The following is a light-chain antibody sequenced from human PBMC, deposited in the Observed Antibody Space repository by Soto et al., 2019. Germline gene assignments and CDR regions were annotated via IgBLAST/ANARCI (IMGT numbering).Light chain of an antibody. CDR2: EVS. J-gene: IGLJ3*02. Sequence: QSALTQPPSASGSPGQSVTISCTGTSSDVGGYNYVSWYQQHPGKAPKLMIYEVSKRPSGVPDRFSGSKSGNTASLTVSGLQAEDEADYCCSSYAGSNLWVFGGGTKVTVL. CDR3: SSYAGSNLWV. CDR1: SSDVGGYNY. V-gene: IGLV2-8*01.